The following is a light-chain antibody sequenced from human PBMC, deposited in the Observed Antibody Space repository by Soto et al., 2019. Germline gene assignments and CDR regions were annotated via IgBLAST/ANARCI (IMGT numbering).Light chain of an antibody. CDR3: QQCNDWPWT. V-gene: IGKV3-15*01. J-gene: IGKJ1*01. CDR1: QSVSSN. Sequence: ELVVTQSPATLSVSPGERPTLSCRASQSVSSNLAWYQQKPGQXPRXXIYDASTRATGIPARFSGSGSGTEFTLTISSLQSEDGAVYDGQQCNDWPWTFGQGTKVDIK. CDR2: DAS.